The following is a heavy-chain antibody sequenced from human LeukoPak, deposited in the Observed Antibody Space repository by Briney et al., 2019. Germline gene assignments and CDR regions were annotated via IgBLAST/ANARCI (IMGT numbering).Heavy chain of an antibody. J-gene: IGHJ3*02. CDR3: ARLRWDAFDI. V-gene: IGHV4-39*07. CDR1: GGSISSSSYY. CDR2: IYYSGST. Sequence: SETLSLTCTVSGGSISSSSYYWGWIRHPPGKGLEWIGSIYYSGSTYYNPSLKSRVTISVDTSKNQFSLKLSSVTAADTAVYYCARLRWDAFDIWGQGTMVTVSS. D-gene: IGHD4-23*01.